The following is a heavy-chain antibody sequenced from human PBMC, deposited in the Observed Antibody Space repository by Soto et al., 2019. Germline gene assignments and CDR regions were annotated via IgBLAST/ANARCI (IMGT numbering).Heavy chain of an antibody. CDR2: IIPISGTA. D-gene: IGHD2-2*01. Sequence: QVQLVQSGAEEKKPGSSVKVSCKASGGTFSSYAISWMRQAPGQGLEWMGGIIPISGTANYAQKFQGRVTITAEESTSIVYMELSRLRSEDTAVYFCARSQGSSTSLEIYYYYYYGMDVWGQGTTVTVSS. CDR1: GGTFSSYA. V-gene: IGHV1-69*01. CDR3: ARSQGSSTSLEIYYYYYYGMDV. J-gene: IGHJ6*02.